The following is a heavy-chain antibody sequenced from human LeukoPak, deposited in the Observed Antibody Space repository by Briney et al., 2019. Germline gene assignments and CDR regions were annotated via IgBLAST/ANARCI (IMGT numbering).Heavy chain of an antibody. CDR3: AKGAAAGKPILYYYYMDV. Sequence: PGGPLRLSCAASGFTFSAYAMSWVRQAPGQGLDWVAGISGTGVYTYYAKSVKGRFTISRDNSKNTLYLQMNSLRADDTAVYYCAKGAAAGKPILYYYYMDVWGRGTTVTVSS. V-gene: IGHV3-23*01. D-gene: IGHD6-13*01. J-gene: IGHJ6*03. CDR2: ISGTGVYT. CDR1: GFTFSAYA.